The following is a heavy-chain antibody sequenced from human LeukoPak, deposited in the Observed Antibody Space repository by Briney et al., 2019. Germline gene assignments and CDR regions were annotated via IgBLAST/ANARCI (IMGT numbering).Heavy chain of an antibody. CDR3: ARDQGGSSSH. CDR2: IRYDGSNK. J-gene: IGHJ4*02. V-gene: IGHV3-30*02. D-gene: IGHD6-6*01. CDR1: GFTFSSYG. Sequence: GSLGPFWAASGFTFSSYGLERVRQAPGKGLEGVAFIRYDGSNKYYADSVKGRFTISRDNSKNTLYLQMNSLRAGDTAVYYCARDQGGSSSHWGQGTLVTVSS.